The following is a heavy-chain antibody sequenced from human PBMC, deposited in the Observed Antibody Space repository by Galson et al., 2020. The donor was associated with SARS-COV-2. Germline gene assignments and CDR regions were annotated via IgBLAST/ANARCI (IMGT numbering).Heavy chain of an antibody. Sequence: NSGGSLRLSCAASGFPFSTYSMNWVRLATGKGLEWVSSISTSSSYTYYVDSVKGRFSISRDNPRNSLYLQMNSLRAEDTAVYYCARDEGIRGYNYGRLYYGIDVWGQGTTVTVSS. CDR2: ISTSSSYT. V-gene: IGHV3-21*01. J-gene: IGHJ6*02. CDR3: ARDEGIRGYNYGRLYYGIDV. CDR1: GFPFSTYS. D-gene: IGHD5-18*01.